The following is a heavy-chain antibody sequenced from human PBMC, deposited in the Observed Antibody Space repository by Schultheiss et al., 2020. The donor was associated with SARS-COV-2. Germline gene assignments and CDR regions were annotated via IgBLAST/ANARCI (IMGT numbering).Heavy chain of an antibody. Sequence: GESLKISCAASGFTFSSYAMSWVRQAPGKGLEWVSAISGSGGSTYYADSVKGRFTISRDNSKNTLYLQMNSLRAEDTAVYYCAKDGAGTMIVVVITWGDYWGQGTLVTVSS. V-gene: IGHV3-23*01. D-gene: IGHD3-22*01. CDR2: ISGSGGST. J-gene: IGHJ4*02. CDR1: GFTFSSYA. CDR3: AKDGAGTMIVVVITWGDY.